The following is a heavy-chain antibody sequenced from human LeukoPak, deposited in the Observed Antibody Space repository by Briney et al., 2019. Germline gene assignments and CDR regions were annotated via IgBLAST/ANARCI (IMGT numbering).Heavy chain of an antibody. Sequence: ASVKVSCKASGGTFSSYAISWVRQAPGQGLEWMGRIIPILGIANYAQKFQGRVTITADKSTSTAYMELSSLRSEDTAVYYCARGGMTTVTFFAPWGQGILVTVSS. J-gene: IGHJ5*02. V-gene: IGHV1-69*04. CDR1: GGTFSSYA. D-gene: IGHD4-17*01. CDR3: ARGGMTTVTFFAP. CDR2: IIPILGIA.